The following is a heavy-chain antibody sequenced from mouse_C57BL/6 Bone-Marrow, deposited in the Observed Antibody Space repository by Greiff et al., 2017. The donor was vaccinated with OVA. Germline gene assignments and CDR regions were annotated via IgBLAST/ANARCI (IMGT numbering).Heavy chain of an antibody. CDR2: IRNKANNHAT. J-gene: IGHJ3*01. CDR1: GFTFSDAW. V-gene: IGHV6-6*01. Sequence: EVMLVESGGGLVQPGGSMKLSCAASGFTFSDAWMDWVRQSPEKGLEWVAEIRNKANNHATYYAESVKGRFTISRDDSKSSVYLQMNSLRAEDTGIYYCTKATMVTRFAYWGQGTLVTVSA. D-gene: IGHD2-2*01. CDR3: TKATMVTRFAY.